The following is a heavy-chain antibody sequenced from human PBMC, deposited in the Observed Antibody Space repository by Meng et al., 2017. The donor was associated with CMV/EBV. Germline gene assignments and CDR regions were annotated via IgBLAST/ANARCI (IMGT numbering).Heavy chain of an antibody. V-gene: IGHV4-34*01. CDR2: ITHAGST. CDR3: ARGRTTNGQGRFYFYDLDV. J-gene: IGHJ6*02. D-gene: IGHD1/OR15-1a*01. Sequence: WTGGRQCRGRGLEWIGEITHAGSTSYDPARKSRVTISADATKNQFSLNLTSLTAADTGVYYCARGRTTNGQGRFYFYDLDVWGQGTTVTVSS.